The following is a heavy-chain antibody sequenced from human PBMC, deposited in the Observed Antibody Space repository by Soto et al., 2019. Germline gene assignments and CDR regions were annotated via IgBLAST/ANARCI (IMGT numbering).Heavy chain of an antibody. CDR3: AREGSGATVTTSRYFQP. CDR2: IYSDGST. J-gene: IGHJ1*01. CDR1: GFTVSSNS. D-gene: IGHD4-17*01. Sequence: EVQLVESGGGLIQPGGSLRLSCAASGFTVSSNSMSWVRQAPGKGLEWVSVIYSDGSTYYADSGKGRFTISRDNSKHTLDVQMHSPGAEDTAVYYCAREGSGATVTTSRYFQPWGQGPLVTVSA. V-gene: IGHV3-53*01.